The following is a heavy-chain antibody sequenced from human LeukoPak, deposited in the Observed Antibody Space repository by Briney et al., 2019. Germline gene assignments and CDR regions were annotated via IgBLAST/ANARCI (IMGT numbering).Heavy chain of an antibody. J-gene: IGHJ4*02. CDR3: ARYSYGYPVDY. V-gene: IGHV3-20*04. CDR1: GFTFSSYA. CDR2: LNWNGGST. D-gene: IGHD5-18*01. Sequence: GGSLRLSCAASGFTFSSYAMSWVRQAPGKGLEWVSGLNWNGGSTGYADSVKGRFTISRDNAKNSLYLQMNSLRAEDTALYYCARYSYGYPVDYWGQGTLVTVSS.